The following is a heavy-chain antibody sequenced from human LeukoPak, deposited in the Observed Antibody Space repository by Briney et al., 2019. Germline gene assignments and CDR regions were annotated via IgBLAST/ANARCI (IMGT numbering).Heavy chain of an antibody. CDR3: ARGGTNTRYFDY. J-gene: IGHJ4*02. Sequence: GGSLRLSCAASEFTFSSYSMNWVRQAPGKGLEWVSSISYNSGSIFYADSVEGRFTISRDNAKNSLFLQMSSLRAEDTAVYYCARGGTNTRYFDYWGQGTLVTVSS. CDR2: ISYNSGSI. V-gene: IGHV3-21*01. CDR1: EFTFSSYS. D-gene: IGHD1-7*01.